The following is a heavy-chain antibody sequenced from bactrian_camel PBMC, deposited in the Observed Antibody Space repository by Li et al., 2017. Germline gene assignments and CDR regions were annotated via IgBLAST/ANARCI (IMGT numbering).Heavy chain of an antibody. CDR2: IYSDGGKT. V-gene: IGHV3S7*01. Sequence: QVQLVESGGGLVQPGGSLRLSCAASGFTFSSYGMSWVRQAPGKGLEWVSGIYSDGGKTDYADSVKGRFTISRDNGKNTLNLQMNSLKSEDTAVYYCAAHKYGLAASPYNYWGQGTQVTVS. J-gene: IGHJ4*01. CDR3: AAHKYGLAASPYNY. CDR1: GFTFSSYG. D-gene: IGHD3*01.